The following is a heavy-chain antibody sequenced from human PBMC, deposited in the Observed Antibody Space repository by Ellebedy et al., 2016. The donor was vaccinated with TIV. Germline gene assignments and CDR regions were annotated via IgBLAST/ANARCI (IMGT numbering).Heavy chain of an antibody. CDR2: ISGSGGRT. J-gene: IGHJ4*02. Sequence: GESLKISCAASGFTFSSYAMSWVRQAPGKGLEWVSAISGSGGRTFYADSVKGRFTISRDNFKNTLYLQMNSLRAEDTAVYYCARVESIINYYFDYWGQGALVTVSS. CDR1: GFTFSSYA. V-gene: IGHV3-23*01. CDR3: ARVESIINYYFDY.